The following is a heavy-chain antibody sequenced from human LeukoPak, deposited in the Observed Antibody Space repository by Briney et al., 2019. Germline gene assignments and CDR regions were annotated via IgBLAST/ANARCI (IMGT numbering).Heavy chain of an antibody. CDR1: GGSFSGYY. CDR3: AXATPSWIPRPLSI. CDR2: INHIGST. Sequence: SETLSLTCAVYGGSFSGYYWSWIRQPPGKGLEWIGEINHIGSTNYNPSLKSRVTISVDTSKNQFSLKLSSVTAADKAVYYCAXATPSWIPRPLSIWGQGTMVTVSS. J-gene: IGHJ3*02. V-gene: IGHV4-34*01. D-gene: IGHD5-18*01.